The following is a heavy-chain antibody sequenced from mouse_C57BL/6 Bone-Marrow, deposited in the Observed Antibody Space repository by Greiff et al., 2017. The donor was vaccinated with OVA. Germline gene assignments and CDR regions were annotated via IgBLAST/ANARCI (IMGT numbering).Heavy chain of an antibody. CDR3: ARPSYYGSSPLGY. V-gene: IGHV5-2*03. CDR1: EYEFPSHD. D-gene: IGHD1-1*01. CDR2: INSDGGSYT. J-gene: IGHJ3*02. Sequence: EVKLVESGGGLVQPGESLKLSCESNEYEFPSHDMSWVRKTPEKRLELVAAINSDGGSYTYYPDSVKGRFTISRDNAKNTLYLQMSSLKSEDTAMYYCARPSYYGSSPLGYWGQGTLVTVSA.